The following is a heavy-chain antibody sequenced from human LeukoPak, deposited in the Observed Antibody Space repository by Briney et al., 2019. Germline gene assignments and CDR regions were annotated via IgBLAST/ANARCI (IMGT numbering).Heavy chain of an antibody. D-gene: IGHD2-15*01. J-gene: IGHJ4*02. CDR3: VRDAIRGFDY. V-gene: IGHV4-39*07. CDR1: GGSISSVDYY. Sequence: SDTLSLTCTVSGGSISSVDYYWSWIRQPPRKGLEWIGEIYHSGSTNYNPSLRSRVTISVDKSKSQFSLKLSSVTAADTAVYYCVRDAIRGFDYWGQGTLVTVSS. CDR2: IYHSGST.